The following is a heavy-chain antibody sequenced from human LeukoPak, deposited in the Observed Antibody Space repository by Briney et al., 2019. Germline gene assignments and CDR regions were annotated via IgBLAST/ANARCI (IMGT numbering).Heavy chain of an antibody. CDR3: ARGIWSRTVSSYYFDY. J-gene: IGHJ4*02. D-gene: IGHD3-3*01. CDR1: GFTFTNYA. CDR2: INAGNGHT. V-gene: IGHV1-3*01. Sequence: ASVTVSCKASGFTFTNYAMQWVRQAPGQRLEWMGWINAGNGHTRYSQRFQGRVTITRDTSATTVYMEVTSLRSEDTAVYYCARGIWSRTVSSYYFDYWGQGTLVTVSS.